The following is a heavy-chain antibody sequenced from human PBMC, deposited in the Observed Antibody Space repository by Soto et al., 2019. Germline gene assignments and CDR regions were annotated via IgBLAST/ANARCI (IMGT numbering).Heavy chain of an antibody. D-gene: IGHD3-3*01. V-gene: IGHV1-8*01. CDR2: MNPNSGNT. CDR1: GYTFTSYD. Sequence: ASVKVSCKASGYTFTSYDINWVRQATGQGLEWMGWMNPNSGNTAYAQKFQGRVTMTRNTSISTAYMELSSLRSEDTAVYYCARGGVSIFGVVIIGASDYWGQGTLVTVSS. CDR3: ARGGVSIFGVVIIGASDY. J-gene: IGHJ4*02.